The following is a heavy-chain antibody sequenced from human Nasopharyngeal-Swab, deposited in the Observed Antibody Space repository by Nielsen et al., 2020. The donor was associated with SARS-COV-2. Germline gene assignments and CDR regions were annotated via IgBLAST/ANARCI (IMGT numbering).Heavy chain of an antibody. CDR3: AKSIVVVPAAIGAGVPDV. D-gene: IGHD2-2*01. CDR2: ISYDGSNK. CDR1: GFTFSSYG. Sequence: GGSLRLSCAASGFTFSSYGMHWVRQAPGKGLEWVAVISYDGSNKYYADSVKGRFTISRDNSKNPLYLKMNSLRAEDTAVYYCAKSIVVVPAAIGAGVPDVWGKGTTVTVSS. J-gene: IGHJ6*04. V-gene: IGHV3-30*18.